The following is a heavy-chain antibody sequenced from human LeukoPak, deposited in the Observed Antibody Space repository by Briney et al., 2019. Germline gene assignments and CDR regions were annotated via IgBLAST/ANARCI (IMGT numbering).Heavy chain of an antibody. CDR3: ARVGSSTSWNSYYYYYMDV. Sequence: SGGSLRLSCAASGFTFSDYYMSWIRQAPGKGLEWVSYISSSGSTIYYADSVKGRFTISRDNAKNSLYLQMNSLRAEDTAVYYCARVGSSTSWNSYYYYYMDVWGKGTTVTVSS. CDR2: ISSSGSTI. D-gene: IGHD2-2*01. J-gene: IGHJ6*03. V-gene: IGHV3-11*04. CDR1: GFTFSDYY.